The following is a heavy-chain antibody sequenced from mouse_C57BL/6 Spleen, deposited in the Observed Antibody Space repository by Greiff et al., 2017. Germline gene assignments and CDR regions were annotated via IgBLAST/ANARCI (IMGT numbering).Heavy chain of an antibody. Sequence: VQRVESGPGLVQPSQSLSITCTVSGFSLTSYGVHWVRQSPGKGLEWLGVIWSGGSTDYNAAFISRLSISKDNSKSQVFFKMNSLQADDTAIYYCARNLLTTVVATKAMDYWGQGTSVTVSS. CDR1: GFSLTSYG. J-gene: IGHJ4*01. CDR3: ARNLLTTVVATKAMDY. CDR2: IWSGGST. V-gene: IGHV2-2*01. D-gene: IGHD1-1*01.